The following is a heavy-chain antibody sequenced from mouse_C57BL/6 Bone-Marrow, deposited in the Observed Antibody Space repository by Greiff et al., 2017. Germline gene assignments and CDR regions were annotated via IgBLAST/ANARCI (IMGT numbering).Heavy chain of an antibody. Sequence: QVQLQQSGAELVRPGTSVKMSCKASGYTFTNYWLGWAKQRPGHGLEWIGDIYPGGGYTNFNEKFKGKATLTADKSSSADYMQFSSLNSEDSAIYYCARQVFGWYFDVWGKGTTVNVSS. CDR1: GYTFTNYW. CDR3: ARQVFGWYFDV. J-gene: IGHJ1*03. CDR2: IYPGGGYT. V-gene: IGHV1-63*01.